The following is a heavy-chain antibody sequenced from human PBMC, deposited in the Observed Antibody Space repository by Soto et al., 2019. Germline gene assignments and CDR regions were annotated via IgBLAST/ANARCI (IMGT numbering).Heavy chain of an antibody. CDR2: FDPEDGET. CDR3: ATSSLRFLEWLLTGENGMDV. V-gene: IGHV1-24*01. J-gene: IGHJ6*02. CDR1: GYTLTELS. Sequence: ASVKVSCKVSGYTLTELSMHWVRQAPGKGLEWMGGFDPEDGETIYAQKFQGRVTMTEDTSTDTAYMELSSLRSEDTAVYYCATSSLRFLEWLLTGENGMDVWGQGTTVTVSS. D-gene: IGHD3-3*01.